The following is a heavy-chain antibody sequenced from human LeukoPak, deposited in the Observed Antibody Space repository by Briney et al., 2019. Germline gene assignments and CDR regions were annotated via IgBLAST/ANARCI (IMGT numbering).Heavy chain of an antibody. CDR3: AREGQGYYYGMDV. CDR2: INPNSGGT. J-gene: IGHJ6*02. V-gene: IGHV1-2*04. CDR1: GYTFTGYY. Sequence: ASVKVSCKASGYTFTGYYMHWVRQAPGQGLEWMGWINPNSGGTNYAQKFQGWVTMTRDTSISTAYMELSRLRSDDTAVYYCAREGQGYYYGMDVWGQGTPVTVSS.